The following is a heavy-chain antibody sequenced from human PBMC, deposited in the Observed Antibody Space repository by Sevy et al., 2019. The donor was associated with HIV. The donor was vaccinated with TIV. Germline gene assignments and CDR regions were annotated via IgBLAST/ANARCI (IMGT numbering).Heavy chain of an antibody. CDR2: ISGSSSYI. J-gene: IGHJ4*02. CDR3: ARGRGDPRADCFDY. CDR1: GFTFNIYS. Sequence: GGSLRLSCAASGFTFNIYSMNWVRQAPGKVLEWVSSISGSSSYIFYADSVKGRFTISRDNAKNSLYLQMISLRAEDTAVYYCARGRGDPRADCFDYWGQGTLVTVSS. V-gene: IGHV3-21*01. D-gene: IGHD2-21*02.